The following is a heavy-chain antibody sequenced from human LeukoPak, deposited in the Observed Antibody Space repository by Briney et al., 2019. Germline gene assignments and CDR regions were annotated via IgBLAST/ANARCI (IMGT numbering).Heavy chain of an antibody. CDR2: IRYDGSNK. V-gene: IGHV3-30*02. Sequence: PGGSLRLSCAASGFTFSSYGMHWVRQASGKGLEWVAFIRYDGSNKYYADSVKGRFTISRDNSKNTLYLQMNSLRAEDTAVYYCAKDRLAAAGTGSGYWGQGTLVTVSS. CDR3: AKDRLAAAGTGSGY. CDR1: GFTFSSYG. J-gene: IGHJ4*02. D-gene: IGHD6-13*01.